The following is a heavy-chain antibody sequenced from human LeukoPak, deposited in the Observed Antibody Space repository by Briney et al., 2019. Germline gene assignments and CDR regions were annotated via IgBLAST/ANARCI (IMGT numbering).Heavy chain of an antibody. J-gene: IGHJ3*02. D-gene: IGHD3-22*01. CDR2: IWYNGSKR. Sequence: GGSLRLSCAASGFTFSSYGMHWVRQAPGKGLDWVAVIWYNGSKRDYADSVRGRFTISRDNSKNTLYLQMNSLRAEDTAVYYCASSGTYMIVAGAFDIWGQGTMVTVSS. CDR3: ASSGTYMIVAGAFDI. V-gene: IGHV3-33*01. CDR1: GFTFSSYG.